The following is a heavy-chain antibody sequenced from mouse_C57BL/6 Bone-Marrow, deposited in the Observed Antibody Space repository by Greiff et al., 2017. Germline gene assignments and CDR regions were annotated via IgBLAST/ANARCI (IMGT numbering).Heavy chain of an antibody. CDR2: INPNNGGT. V-gene: IGHV1-18*01. J-gene: IGHJ3*01. Sequence: EVKLMESGPELVKPGASVKIPCKASGYTFADYNMDWVKQSHGKSLEWIGDINPNNGGTIYNQKFKGKATLTVDKSSSTAYMELRSLTSEDTAVYYCARDYGSSLAWFAYWGQGTLVTVSA. CDR1: GYTFADYN. CDR3: ARDYGSSLAWFAY. D-gene: IGHD1-1*01.